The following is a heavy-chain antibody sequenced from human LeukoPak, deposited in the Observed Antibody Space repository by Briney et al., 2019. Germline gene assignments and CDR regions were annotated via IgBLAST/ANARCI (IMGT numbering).Heavy chain of an antibody. CDR1: GYSISSGYY. CDR2: IYHSESA. CDR3: ARDTRSLPGQGTTRYFDY. V-gene: IGHV4-38-2*02. Sequence: SETLSLTCTVSGYSISSGYYWGWIRQPPGKGLDWIASIYHSESAYYNPALKSRVTISVDTSKNRFSLNLSSVTAADTAVYYCARDTRSLPGQGTTRYFDYWGQGTLVTVSS. J-gene: IGHJ4*02. D-gene: IGHD2-21*02.